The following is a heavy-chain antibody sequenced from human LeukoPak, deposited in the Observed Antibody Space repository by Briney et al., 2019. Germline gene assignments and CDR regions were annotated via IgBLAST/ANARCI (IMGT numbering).Heavy chain of an antibody. V-gene: IGHV3-7*01. CDR3: ARAHGAGGLGYYYMDV. CDR1: GFTVSSYW. J-gene: IGHJ6*03. Sequence: GGSLRLSCGVSGFTVSSYWMSWVRQAPGKGLEWVANIKQDGSEKYYVDSVKGRFTISRDNAKKSLYLQMNSLRAEDTALYYCARAHGAGGLGYYYMDVWGKGTTVTISS. D-gene: IGHD6-19*01. CDR2: IKQDGSEK.